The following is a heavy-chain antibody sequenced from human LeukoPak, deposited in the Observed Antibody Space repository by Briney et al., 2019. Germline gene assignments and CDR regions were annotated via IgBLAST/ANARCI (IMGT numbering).Heavy chain of an antibody. Sequence: GGSLRLSCAASGFTFDDYAMHWVRQAPGKGLEWVSGISWNSGSIGYADSVKGRFTISRDNAKNSLYLQMNSLRAEDMALYYCAKATSSGWLLGSLGCDYWGQGTLVTVSS. J-gene: IGHJ4*02. V-gene: IGHV3-9*03. CDR2: ISWNSGSI. CDR3: AKATSSGWLLGSLGCDY. CDR1: GFTFDDYA. D-gene: IGHD6-19*01.